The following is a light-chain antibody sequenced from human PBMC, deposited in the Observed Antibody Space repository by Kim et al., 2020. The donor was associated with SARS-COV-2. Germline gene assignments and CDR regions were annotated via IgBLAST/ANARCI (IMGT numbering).Light chain of an antibody. V-gene: IGLV7-46*01. CDR3: LLSYSGGRQVI. CDR2: HTT. CDR1: TGAVTSGHY. Sequence: QAVVTQEPSPTVSPGGTVTLTCGSSTGAVTSGHYPYWFQQKPGQAPRTLIYHTTDKHSWTPARFSGSLLGGKAALTLSGAQPEDEADYYCLLSYSGGRQVIFGGGTQLTVL. J-gene: IGLJ2*01.